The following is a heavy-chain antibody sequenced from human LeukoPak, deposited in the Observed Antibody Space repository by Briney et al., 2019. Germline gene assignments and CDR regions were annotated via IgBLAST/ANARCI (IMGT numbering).Heavy chain of an antibody. Sequence: ASVKVSCKASGGTFSSYSLSWVRQAPGQGLEWMGGIIPIFGEASYAQKFQDRVTITADKSTSTAYMELSSLRSDDTAVYYCARTVVVTAEHAIDIWGQGTMVTVSS. CDR3: ARTVVVTAEHAIDI. J-gene: IGHJ3*02. D-gene: IGHD2-21*02. V-gene: IGHV1-69*06. CDR2: IIPIFGEA. CDR1: GGTFSSYS.